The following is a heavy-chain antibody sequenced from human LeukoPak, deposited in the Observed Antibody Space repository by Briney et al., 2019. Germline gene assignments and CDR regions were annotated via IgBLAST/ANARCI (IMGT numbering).Heavy chain of an antibody. CDR1: GFTFSSYA. Sequence: GGSLRLSCAASGFTFSSYAMSWVRQAPGKGLEWVSAISHSGGTTDYADSVKGRFTISRDNSKNTLYLQMNSLRAEDTAVYYCAKSYHDSGCLIDYWGQGTLVTVSS. V-gene: IGHV3-23*01. J-gene: IGHJ4*02. CDR3: AKSYHDSGCLIDY. D-gene: IGHD6-19*01. CDR2: ISHSGGTT.